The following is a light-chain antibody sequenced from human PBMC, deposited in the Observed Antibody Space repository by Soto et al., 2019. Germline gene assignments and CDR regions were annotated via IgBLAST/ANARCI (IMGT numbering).Light chain of an antibody. CDR2: DAS. CDR3: QQYGSSPT. Sequence: EIVLPQSPGALSLSPGERVTLSCRASQSLSSGYLAWYQQKFGQAPRLLIYDASRRATGIPERFSGSGSGTDFTLTINRLEPEDFAVYYCQQYGSSPTFGLGTKVDIK. CDR1: QSLSSGY. V-gene: IGKV3-20*01. J-gene: IGKJ1*01.